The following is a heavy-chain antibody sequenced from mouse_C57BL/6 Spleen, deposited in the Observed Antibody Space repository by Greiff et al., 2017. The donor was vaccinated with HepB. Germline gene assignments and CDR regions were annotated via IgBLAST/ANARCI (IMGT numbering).Heavy chain of an antibody. J-gene: IGHJ1*03. CDR3: ARGGLYYSNYVGYFDV. Sequence: ESGPALVKPSQTVSLTCTVTGYSITNGNHWWNWIRQVSGSKLEWIGYISSSGSTDSNPSLKSRISITRDTSKNQLFLQLNSVTTEDIATYYCARGGLYYSNYVGYFDVWGTGTTVTVSS. CDR2: ISSSGST. V-gene: IGHV3-4*01. D-gene: IGHD2-5*01. CDR1: GYSITNGNHW.